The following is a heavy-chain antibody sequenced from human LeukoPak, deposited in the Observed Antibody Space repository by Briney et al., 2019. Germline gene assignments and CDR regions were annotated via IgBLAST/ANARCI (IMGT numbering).Heavy chain of an antibody. CDR2: ISAYNGNT. J-gene: IGHJ6*03. D-gene: IGHD2-2*01. CDR1: GYTFTSYG. V-gene: IGHV1-18*01. CDR3: ARGSAAQKYYYYYMGV. Sequence: GASVKVSCKASGYTFTSYGISWVRQAPGQGLEWMGWISAYNGNTIYAQNLQGRVTMTTDTSTSTAYMELRSLRSDDTAVYCARGSAAQKYYYYYMGVWGKGTTVTISS.